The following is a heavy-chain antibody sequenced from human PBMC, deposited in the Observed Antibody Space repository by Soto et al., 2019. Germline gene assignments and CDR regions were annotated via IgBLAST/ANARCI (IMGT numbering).Heavy chain of an antibody. CDR1: GQSFSGHS. CDR2: INESGST. V-gene: IGHV4-34*01. Sequence: QVQLQQWGAGLVKPSETLSLSCAVYGQSFSGHSWAWIRQPPGKGLEWIGEINESGSTYYNPSLKSRVTSSTDTSKNQFSLKLSSVSAGDTAVYFCARGSGIVALPGELEDVNYDYWGQGTLVNVSS. CDR3: ARGSGIVALPGELEDVNYDY. J-gene: IGHJ4*02. D-gene: IGHD1-1*01.